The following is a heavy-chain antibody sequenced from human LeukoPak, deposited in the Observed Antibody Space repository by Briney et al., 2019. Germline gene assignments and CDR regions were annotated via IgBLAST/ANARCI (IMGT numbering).Heavy chain of an antibody. V-gene: IGHV4-59*01. CDR3: ARDSWALSADC. CDR2: IYYSGST. D-gene: IGHD3-3*02. Sequence: TSETLSLTCTVSGGSISSYYWSWIRQPPGKGLEWIGYIYYSGSTNYNPSLKSRVTISVDTSKNQFSLKLSSVTAADTAVYYCARDSWALSADCWGQGSLVTVSS. J-gene: IGHJ4*02. CDR1: GGSISSYY.